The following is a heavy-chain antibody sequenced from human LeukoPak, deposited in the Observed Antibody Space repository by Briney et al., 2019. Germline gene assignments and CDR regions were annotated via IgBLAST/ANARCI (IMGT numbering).Heavy chain of an antibody. J-gene: IGHJ4*02. V-gene: IGHV3-23*01. Sequence: GGTLRLSCAASGFTFSSYGMSWVRQAPGKGLEWVSAISGSGGSTYYADSVKGRFTISRDNAKNSLYLQMNSLRAEDTAVYYCARDLCSGGSCYLDYWGQGTLVTVSS. CDR3: ARDLCSGGSCYLDY. CDR1: GFTFSSYG. CDR2: ISGSGGST. D-gene: IGHD2-15*01.